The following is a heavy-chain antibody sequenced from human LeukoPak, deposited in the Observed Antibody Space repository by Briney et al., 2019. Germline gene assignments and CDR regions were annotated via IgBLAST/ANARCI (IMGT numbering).Heavy chain of an antibody. CDR3: ARRDNGWFDP. Sequence: SQTLSLTCTVSGGSISSGDYYWSWIRPPPGKGLEWIAYIFYSGSTYYNPSLKSRVTISLDTSKNQFSLKLRSVTAADTAVYYCARRDNGWFDPWGQGTLVTVSS. D-gene: IGHD2-8*01. J-gene: IGHJ5*02. CDR1: GGSISSGDYY. CDR2: IFYSGST. V-gene: IGHV4-30-4*01.